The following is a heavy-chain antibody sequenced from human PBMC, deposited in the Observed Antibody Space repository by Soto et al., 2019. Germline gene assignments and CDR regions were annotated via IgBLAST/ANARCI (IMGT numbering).Heavy chain of an antibody. J-gene: IGHJ4*02. Sequence: SVKVSCKASGGTFSNYAFSWVRQAPGQGLEWLGGIMPIFGTANYAQKFQGRVTITADESTSTAYMELSSLRSEDTAVYYCARDRGSSWFYSADYWGQGTLVTVSS. V-gene: IGHV1-69*13. CDR1: GGTFSNYA. D-gene: IGHD6-13*01. CDR3: ARDRGSSWFYSADY. CDR2: IMPIFGTA.